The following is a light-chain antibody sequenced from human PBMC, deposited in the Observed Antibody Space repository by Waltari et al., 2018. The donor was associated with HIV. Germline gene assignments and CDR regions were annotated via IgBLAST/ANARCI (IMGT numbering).Light chain of an antibody. CDR3: SSYADSDTPVV. Sequence: QSALPQPPSASGSAGQSVTISCTGTSSDVGASNYVSWYQQHPGKSPKLIIYDVTKRPSGVPDRFSGSKSGNTASLTVSGLQGEDEADYYCSSYADSDTPVVFGGGTKLTVL. V-gene: IGLV2-8*01. J-gene: IGLJ2*01. CDR2: DVT. CDR1: SSDVGASNY.